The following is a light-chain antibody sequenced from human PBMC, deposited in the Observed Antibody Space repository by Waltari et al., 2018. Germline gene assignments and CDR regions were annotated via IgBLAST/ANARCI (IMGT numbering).Light chain of an antibody. V-gene: IGKV1-39*01. Sequence: DIQMTQAPSSLSASVGDRVTITCRASQSITSHLNWYQQQPGKATKLLIYTASSLQSGVPSRFRGSGSGTHFTLTISSLQPEDFATYFCQQSYTAPYTFGQGTKLEIK. CDR3: QQSYTAPYT. J-gene: IGKJ2*01. CDR2: TAS. CDR1: QSITSH.